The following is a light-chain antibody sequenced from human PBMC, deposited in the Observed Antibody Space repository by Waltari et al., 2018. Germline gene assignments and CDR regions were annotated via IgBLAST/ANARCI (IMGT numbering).Light chain of an antibody. V-gene: IGLV1-44*01. CDR2: SNN. CDR1: SSNIGSNT. Sequence: QSVLPQPPSASGTPGQRVTIPCSGRSSNIGSNTENWYQQLPGTAPKLLMYSNNQRPSGVPDRFSGAKSGTSASLAISGLQSEDEAQYYCAAWDDSLNGVGFGGGTKLTVL. J-gene: IGLJ2*01. CDR3: AAWDDSLNGVG.